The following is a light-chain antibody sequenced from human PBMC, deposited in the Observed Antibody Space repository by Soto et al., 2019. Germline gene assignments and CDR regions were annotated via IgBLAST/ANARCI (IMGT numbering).Light chain of an antibody. CDR1: SSDVGGYNY. V-gene: IGLV2-14*03. CDR2: DVN. Sequence: QSVLTQPASVSGSPGQSITISCTGTSSDVGGYNYVSWYQQHPGKAPKLMIYDVNNRPSGVSDRFSGSKPGNTASLTISGLQAEDEADYYCSSYARNRDVLFGGGTKLTVL. J-gene: IGLJ2*01. CDR3: SSYARNRDVL.